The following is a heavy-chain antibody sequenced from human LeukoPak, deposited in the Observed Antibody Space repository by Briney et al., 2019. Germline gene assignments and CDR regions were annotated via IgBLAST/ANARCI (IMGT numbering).Heavy chain of an antibody. J-gene: IGHJ4*02. Sequence: GGSLRLSCAASGFSFSTYAMNWVRQTPGKGLEWVAGLSGSGDGTNYADSVKGRFTISRDNAKNTLYLQMNSLRAEGTAVYFCAKRGVVIRVILVGFHKEAYYFDSWGQGALVTVSS. CDR3: AKRGVVIRVILVGFHKEAYYFDS. CDR2: LSGSGDGT. V-gene: IGHV3-23*01. D-gene: IGHD3-10*01. CDR1: GFSFSTYA.